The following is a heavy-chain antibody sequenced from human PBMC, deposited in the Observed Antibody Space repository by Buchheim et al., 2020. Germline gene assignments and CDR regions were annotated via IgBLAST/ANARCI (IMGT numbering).Heavy chain of an antibody. V-gene: IGHV4-39*01. D-gene: IGHD3-22*01. Sequence: QLQLQESGPGLVKPSETLSLTCTVSGGSISSSSYYWGWIRQPPGKRLEWIGSIYYSGSTYYNPSLKSRVTISVDTSKNQFSLKLSSVTAADTAVYYCARRRSMIVVVPFDYWGQGTL. J-gene: IGHJ4*02. CDR1: GGSISSSSYY. CDR2: IYYSGST. CDR3: ARRRSMIVVVPFDY.